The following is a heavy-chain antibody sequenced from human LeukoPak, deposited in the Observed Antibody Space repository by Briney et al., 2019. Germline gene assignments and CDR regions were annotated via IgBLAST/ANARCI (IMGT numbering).Heavy chain of an antibody. CDR1: GYTFTSYG. V-gene: IGHV1-18*01. CDR3: ARVLTMTYYYYYMDV. Sequence: GASVKVSCKASGYTFTSYGISWVRQAPGQGLEWMGWISAYNGNTNYAQKLQGRVTMTTDTSTRTAYMELRSLRSDDPAVSYCARVLTMTYYYYYMDVWGKGTTVTVS. J-gene: IGHJ6*03. CDR2: ISAYNGNT. D-gene: IGHD3-22*01.